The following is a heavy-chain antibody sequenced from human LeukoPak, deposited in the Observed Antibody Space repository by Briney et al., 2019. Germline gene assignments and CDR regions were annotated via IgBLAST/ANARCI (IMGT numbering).Heavy chain of an antibody. CDR2: IYTSGST. D-gene: IGHD3-10*01. V-gene: IGHV4-61*02. Sequence: PSETLSLTCTVSGGSISSGSYYWSWIRQPAGKGLEWIGRIYTSGSTNYNPSLKSRVTISVDTSNNQFSLKLSSVTAADTAVYYCARGVDTMVRGVMDGYYFDYWGQGTLVTVSS. J-gene: IGHJ4*02. CDR3: ARGVDTMVRGVMDGYYFDY. CDR1: GGSISSGSYY.